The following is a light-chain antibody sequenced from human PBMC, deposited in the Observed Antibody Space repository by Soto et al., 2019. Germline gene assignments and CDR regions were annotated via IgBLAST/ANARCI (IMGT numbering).Light chain of an antibody. CDR3: QQYNSYVYT. J-gene: IGKJ2*01. V-gene: IGKV3-15*01. CDR1: QSVSNN. CDR2: GAS. Sequence: EIVTTQSPATLSVSPGERATLSCRASQSVSNNLAWYQQRPGQAPRLLIYGASTRATGIPARFSGSGSGTDFTLTISSLQSEDFATYYCQQYNSYVYTFGQGTKLEIK.